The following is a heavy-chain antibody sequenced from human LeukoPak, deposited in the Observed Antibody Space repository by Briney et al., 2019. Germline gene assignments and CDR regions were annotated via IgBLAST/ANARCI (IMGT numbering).Heavy chain of an antibody. CDR2: IYYSGST. CDR1: GGSIRGSSYY. Sequence: KPSETLSLTCTVSGGSIRGSSYYWVWIRQPPGKGLEWIGTIYYSGSTYYNPSLKSRVTISADTSKNQLSLKVRSVTAADTAVYYCARSSGVVIHNWFDPWGQGTLVTVSS. CDR3: ARSSGVVIHNWFDP. D-gene: IGHD3-3*01. J-gene: IGHJ5*02. V-gene: IGHV4-39*01.